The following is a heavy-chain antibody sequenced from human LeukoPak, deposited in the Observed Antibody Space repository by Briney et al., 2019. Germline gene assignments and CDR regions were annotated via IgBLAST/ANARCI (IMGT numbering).Heavy chain of an antibody. D-gene: IGHD6-13*01. V-gene: IGHV1-46*01. CDR3: AIYGGYSSSWYDFDY. J-gene: IGHJ4*02. Sequence: ASVKVSCKASGYTFTSYYMHWVRPAPRQGLEWMGIIHPSGGSTSYAQKFQGRVTMTRDTSTSTVYMELSSLRSEDTAVYYCAIYGGYSSSWYDFDYWGQGTLVTVSS. CDR2: IHPSGGST. CDR1: GYTFTSYY.